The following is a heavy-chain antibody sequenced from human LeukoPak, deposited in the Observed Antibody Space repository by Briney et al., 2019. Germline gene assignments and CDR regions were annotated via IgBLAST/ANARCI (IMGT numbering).Heavy chain of an antibody. V-gene: IGHV4-34*01. J-gene: IGHJ5*02. D-gene: IGHD2-15*01. CDR1: GGSFSGYY. CDR2: INHSGST. Sequence: SETLSLTCAVYGGSFSGYYWSWIRQPPGKGLEWIGEINHSGSTNYNPSLKSRVTISVDTSKNQFSLKLSSVTAADTAVYYCARGTYCSGGSCYFRIHNWFDPWGQGTLVTVSS. CDR3: ARGTYCSGGSCYFRIHNWFDP.